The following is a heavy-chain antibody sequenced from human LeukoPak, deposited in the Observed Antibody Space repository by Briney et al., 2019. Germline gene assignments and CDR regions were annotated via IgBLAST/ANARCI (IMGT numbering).Heavy chain of an antibody. D-gene: IGHD3-3*01. V-gene: IGHV4-39*07. Sequence: SETLSLTCTVSGGSISTNSYFRAWIRLPPGKGLDWIGSSYYSGSTNYNPSLRSRVTISVDTPRNQFSLKLTSVTAADTAVYYCARLEWFDYFHMDVWGKGTTVTVSS. CDR3: ARLEWFDYFHMDV. CDR2: SYYSGST. CDR1: GGSISTNSYF. J-gene: IGHJ6*03.